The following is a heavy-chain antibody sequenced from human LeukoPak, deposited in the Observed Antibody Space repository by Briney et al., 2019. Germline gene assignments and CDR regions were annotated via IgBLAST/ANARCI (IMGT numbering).Heavy chain of an antibody. J-gene: IGHJ4*02. Sequence: GGSLRLSCADSGFTFSSYWMSWVRQAPGKGLEWVASIKEDGSEEYYVDSVKGRFTISRDNAKNSLYLQMNSLRAEDTAVYYCARDLFGSGSYASYWGQGTLVTVSS. V-gene: IGHV3-7*01. CDR1: GFTFSSYW. CDR3: ARDLFGSGSYASY. CDR2: IKEDGSEE. D-gene: IGHD3-10*01.